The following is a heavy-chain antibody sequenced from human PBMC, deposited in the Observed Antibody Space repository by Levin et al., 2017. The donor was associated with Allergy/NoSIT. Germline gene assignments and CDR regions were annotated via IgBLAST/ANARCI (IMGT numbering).Heavy chain of an antibody. J-gene: IGHJ4*02. Sequence: SQTLSLTCAVSGDSVSSNSAAWNWIRQSPSRGLEWLGTTYYRSKWYNDYAVSVKSRITINPDTSKNQFSLQLNSVTPEDTAVYYCARDQRGSGGGWTGRFDYWGQGTLVTVSS. D-gene: IGHD3/OR15-3a*01. V-gene: IGHV6-1*01. CDR2: TYYRSKWYN. CDR3: ARDQRGSGGGWTGRFDY. CDR1: GDSVSSNSAA.